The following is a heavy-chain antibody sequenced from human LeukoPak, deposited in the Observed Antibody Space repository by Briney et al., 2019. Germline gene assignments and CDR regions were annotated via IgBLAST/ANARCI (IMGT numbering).Heavy chain of an antibody. J-gene: IGHJ5*02. CDR1: GGTFSSYA. V-gene: IGHV1-69*13. Sequence: GASVKVSCKASGGTFSSYAISWVRQAPGQGLEWMGGIIPIFGTANYAQKFQGRVTITADESTSTAYMELRSLRSDDTAVYYCARDLAAAGADWFDPWGQGTLVTVSS. CDR3: ARDLAAAGADWFDP. D-gene: IGHD6-13*01. CDR2: IIPIFGTA.